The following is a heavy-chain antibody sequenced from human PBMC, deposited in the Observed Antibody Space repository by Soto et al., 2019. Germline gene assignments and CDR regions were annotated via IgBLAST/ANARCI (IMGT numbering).Heavy chain of an antibody. V-gene: IGHV4-4*02. CDR2: IYHSGST. D-gene: IGHD5-12*01. CDR1: VGYIISSNW. CDR3: ARGLRGDNWFDP. Sequence: SQTLSLTCAFSVGYIISSNWCSWVRQPPGKGLEWIGEIYHSGSTNYNPSLKSRVTISVDKSKNQFSLKLSSVTAADTAVYYCARGLRGDNWFDPWGQGTLVTVSS. J-gene: IGHJ5*02.